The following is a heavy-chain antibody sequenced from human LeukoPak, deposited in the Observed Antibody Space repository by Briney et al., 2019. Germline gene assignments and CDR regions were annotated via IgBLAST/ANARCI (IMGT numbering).Heavy chain of an antibody. CDR3: ARAGSYYDSSGYDAFDI. V-gene: IGHV1-2*06. J-gene: IGHJ3*02. D-gene: IGHD3-22*01. CDR1: GYTFTVYY. CDR2: INPNSGGT. Sequence: ASVKVSCKASGYTFTVYYMHWVRQAPGQGLEWMGRINPNSGGTNYAQKFQGRVTMTRDTSISTAYMELSRLRSDDTAVYYCARAGSYYDSSGYDAFDIWGQGTMVTVSS.